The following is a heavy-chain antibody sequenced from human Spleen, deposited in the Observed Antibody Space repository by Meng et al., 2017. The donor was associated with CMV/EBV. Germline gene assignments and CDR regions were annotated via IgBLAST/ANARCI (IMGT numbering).Heavy chain of an antibody. CDR3: ASDFPSGAGSRYRY. D-gene: IGHD3-10*01. V-gene: IGHV3-74*03. J-gene: IGHJ4*02. CDR1: GFAFRGYW. Sequence: ASGFAFRGYWMHWVRQDPGRGLVWVSRVDSDGSDITCADSVKGRFTISRDNAKNTLYLQMKSLRAEDTAVYYCASDFPSGAGSRYRYWGQGTLVTVSS. CDR2: VDSDGSDI.